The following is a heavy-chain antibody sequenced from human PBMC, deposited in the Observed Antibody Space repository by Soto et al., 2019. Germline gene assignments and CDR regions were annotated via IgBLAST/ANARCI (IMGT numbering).Heavy chain of an antibody. CDR3: ARVAYCSGGSCSTYYMDV. D-gene: IGHD2-15*01. Sequence: EVLLVESGGGLVKPGGSLRLSCAASGFTFSSYSMNWVRQAPGKGLEWVSSISSSSSYIYYADSVKGRFTISRDNAKNSLYLQMNSLGAEDTAVYYCARVAYCSGGSCSTYYMDVWGKGTTVTVSS. CDR1: GFTFSSYS. J-gene: IGHJ6*03. CDR2: ISSSSSYI. V-gene: IGHV3-21*01.